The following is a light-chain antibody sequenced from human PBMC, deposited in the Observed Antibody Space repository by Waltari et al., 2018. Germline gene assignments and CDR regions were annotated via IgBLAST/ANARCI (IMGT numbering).Light chain of an antibody. Sequence: QSALTQSASVSGSPGQSITISCTGTSSDVGGYNHVPWYQQHPGKATKLTIYDVTNRPSGVSARFSGSQSGNTASLTISGLQAEDVADYYCSSYSSRSALVFGGGTKLTVL. J-gene: IGLJ2*01. CDR2: DVT. CDR3: SSYSSRSALV. V-gene: IGLV2-14*03. CDR1: SSDVGGYNH.